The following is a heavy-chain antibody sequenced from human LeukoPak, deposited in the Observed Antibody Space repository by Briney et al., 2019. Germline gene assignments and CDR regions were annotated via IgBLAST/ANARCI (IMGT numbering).Heavy chain of an antibody. CDR1: GGSFSGYY. Sequence: AGTLSLTCAASGGSFSGYYWSWIRQPPGKGLEWIGPINNSGSTNYNPSLKSRVTISVDTSKNQFSLKLSSVAAADAAVYYCARVPYYGSGSAYYYYGMDVWGKGTTVTVSS. J-gene: IGHJ6*04. CDR2: INNSGST. D-gene: IGHD3-10*01. CDR3: ARVPYYGSGSAYYYYGMDV. V-gene: IGHV4-34*01.